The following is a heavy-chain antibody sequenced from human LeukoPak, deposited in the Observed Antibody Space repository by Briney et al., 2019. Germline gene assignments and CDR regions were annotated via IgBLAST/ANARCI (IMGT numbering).Heavy chain of an antibody. D-gene: IGHD3-22*01. CDR2: ISGSGGST. V-gene: IGHV3-23*01. Sequence: GGSLRLSXAASGFTFRSYAMSWVRQAPGKGLEWVSAISGSGGSTYYADSVKGRFTISRDNSKNTLYLQMNSLRAEDTAVYYCAKTSYDSSGYYYFDYWGQGTLVTVSS. CDR3: AKTSYDSSGYYYFDY. J-gene: IGHJ4*02. CDR1: GFTFRSYA.